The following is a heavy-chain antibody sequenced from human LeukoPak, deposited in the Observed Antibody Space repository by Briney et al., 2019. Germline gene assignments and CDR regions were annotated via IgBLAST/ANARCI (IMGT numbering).Heavy chain of an antibody. J-gene: IGHJ6*03. CDR3: ARDGYYDYVWGSYPPYYYYYYMDV. Sequence: SETLSLTCTVSGGSISSYYWSWIRQPAGKGLEWIGRIYTSGSTNYNPSLKSRDTMSVDTSKNQFSLKLSSVTAADTAVYYCARDGYYDYVWGSYPPYYYYYYMDVWGRGTTVTISS. V-gene: IGHV4-4*07. CDR2: IYTSGST. D-gene: IGHD3-16*02. CDR1: GGSISSYY.